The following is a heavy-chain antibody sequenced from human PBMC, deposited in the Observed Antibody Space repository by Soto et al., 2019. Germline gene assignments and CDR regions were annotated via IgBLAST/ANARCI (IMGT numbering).Heavy chain of an antibody. J-gene: IGHJ6*02. Sequence: QVQLQQWGAGLLKPSETLSLTCAVYGGSLSDYYWSWIRQPPGKGLEWIGEINHSGSTNYNPSLKSRVPISVDTSKNQFSLKLSSVTAADTAVYYCARGRWLVAQSEYYYYGMDVWGQGTTVTVSS. CDR1: GGSLSDYY. CDR2: INHSGST. V-gene: IGHV4-34*01. D-gene: IGHD6-6*01. CDR3: ARGRWLVAQSEYYYYGMDV.